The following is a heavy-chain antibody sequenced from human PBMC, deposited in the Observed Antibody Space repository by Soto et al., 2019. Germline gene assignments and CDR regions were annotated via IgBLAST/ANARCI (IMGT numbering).Heavy chain of an antibody. Sequence: EVQLVESGGGLIQPGGSLRLSCAASGFTVSSKYMTWVRQAPGKGLEWVSVIYGGGTTYYADSVKGRFTISRDNSKKTLYLQVNSLRAEDTAVYYCVQTTGWPGFDFWGQGTLVTVSS. V-gene: IGHV3-53*01. J-gene: IGHJ4*02. CDR1: GFTVSSKY. D-gene: IGHD6-19*01. CDR3: VQTTGWPGFDF. CDR2: IYGGGTT.